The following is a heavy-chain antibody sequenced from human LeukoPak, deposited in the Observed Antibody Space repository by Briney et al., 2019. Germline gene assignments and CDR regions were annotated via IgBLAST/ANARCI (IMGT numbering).Heavy chain of an antibody. V-gene: IGHV3-11*04. J-gene: IGHJ4*02. CDR2: ISSSGSTI. CDR1: GFTFSDYY. Sequence: GGSLRLSCAASGFTFSDYYMSWIRQAPGKGLEWVSYISSSGSTIYYADSVKGRFTISRDNAKNSLYLQMNSLRAEDTAVYYCARDSLGDYDFWSGYKYYFDYWGQGTLVTVSS. D-gene: IGHD3-3*01. CDR3: ARDSLGDYDFWSGYKYYFDY.